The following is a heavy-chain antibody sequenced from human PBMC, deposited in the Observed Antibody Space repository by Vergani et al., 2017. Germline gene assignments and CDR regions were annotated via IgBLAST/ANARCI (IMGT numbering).Heavy chain of an antibody. V-gene: IGHV4-39*01. D-gene: IGHD6-19*01. J-gene: IGHJ5*02. CDR3: ARHSTVEWLVKLGGIDP. CDR2: IYYSGST. CDR1: GASIRSSNYY. Sequence: QLQLQESGPGLVKPSATLSLTCSVSGASIRSSNYYWGWIRQPPGKGLEWIASIYYSGSTYYNPSLKSRVTISVDTSKNQFSLQLSSVTAAATAVYFCARHSTVEWLVKLGGIDPWGQGILVTVSS.